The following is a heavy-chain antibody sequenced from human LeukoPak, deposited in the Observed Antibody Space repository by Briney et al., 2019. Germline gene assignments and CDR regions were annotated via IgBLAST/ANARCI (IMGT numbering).Heavy chain of an antibody. CDR1: SYSISIGYY. V-gene: IGHV4-38-2*02. CDR2: IYHSGDT. J-gene: IGHJ3*02. Sequence: SETLPLTCTVSSYSISIGYYWGWIRQTPGKGLEWIGSIYHSGDTYYSLSLKSRVTISVDTSKNQFSLKLTSVTAADTAVYYCARDPYDTHAFDIWGQGTMVTVSS. D-gene: IGHD3-22*01. CDR3: ARDPYDTHAFDI.